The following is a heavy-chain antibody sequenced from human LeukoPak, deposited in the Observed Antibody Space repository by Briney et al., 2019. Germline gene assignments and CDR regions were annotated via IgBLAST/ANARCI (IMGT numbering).Heavy chain of an antibody. D-gene: IGHD6-19*01. CDR1: GFTFSSYA. J-gene: IGHJ4*02. V-gene: IGHV3-69-1*01. CDR2: ITSGGAT. Sequence: GESLRLSCAASGFTFSSYAMSWVRQAPGKGLEWVSGITSGGATYYADSVKGRFTISRDNAKNSLYLQMNSLRAEDTAVYYCARGIAVAGTDYWGQGTLVTVSS. CDR3: ARGIAVAGTDY.